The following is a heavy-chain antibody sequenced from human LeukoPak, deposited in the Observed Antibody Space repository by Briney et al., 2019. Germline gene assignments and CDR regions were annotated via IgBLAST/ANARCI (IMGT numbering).Heavy chain of an antibody. V-gene: IGHV4-34*01. Sequence: SETLSLTCAVYGGSFSGYYWSWIRQPPGKGLEWIGEISNSGSTNYNPSLKSRVTISVDTSKNQFSLNLSSVPASDTAVYYCARRGGSGRSFDYWGQGILVTVSS. J-gene: IGHJ4*02. CDR2: ISNSGST. CDR1: GGSFSGYY. D-gene: IGHD3-10*01. CDR3: ARRGGSGRSFDY.